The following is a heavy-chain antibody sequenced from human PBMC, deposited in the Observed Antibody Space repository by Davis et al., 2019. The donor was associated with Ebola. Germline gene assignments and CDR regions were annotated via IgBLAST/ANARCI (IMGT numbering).Heavy chain of an antibody. V-gene: IGHV4-34*01. CDR3: ARGGSYRPYYFDY. CDR2: INHSGST. CDR1: GGSFSGYY. J-gene: IGHJ4*02. Sequence: PSETLSLTCAVYGGSFSGYYWSWIRQPPGKGLEWIGEINHSGSTNYNPSLKSRVTISIDTSQNQFSLKLNSVTAADTAVYFCARGGSYRPYYFDYWGQGILVTVSS. D-gene: IGHD3-16*02.